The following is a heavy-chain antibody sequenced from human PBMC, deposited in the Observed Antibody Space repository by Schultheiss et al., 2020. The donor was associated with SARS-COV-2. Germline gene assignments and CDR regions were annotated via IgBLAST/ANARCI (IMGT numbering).Heavy chain of an antibody. V-gene: IGHV3-74*01. CDR1: GFSVSDKY. D-gene: IGHD2-8*01. Sequence: GGSLRLSCAATGFSVSDKYMSWVRQAPGKGLVWVSRINSDGSSTSYADSVKGRFTISRDNAKNSLYLQMNSLRAEDTAVYYCARVRVLMVYAIESCGMDVWGQGTTVTVSS. J-gene: IGHJ6*02. CDR3: ARVRVLMVYAIESCGMDV. CDR2: INSDGSST.